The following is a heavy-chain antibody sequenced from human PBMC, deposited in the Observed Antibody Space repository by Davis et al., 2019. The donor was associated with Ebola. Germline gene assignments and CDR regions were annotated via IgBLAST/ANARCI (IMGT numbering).Heavy chain of an antibody. J-gene: IGHJ1*01. CDR1: GGTFSSYA. Sequence: SVKVSCKASGGTFSSYAISWVRQAPGQGLEWMGRIIPFLGIANYAQKFQGRVTITADKSTSTAYMELSSLRSEDTAVYYCARGFVEQWLDYFQHWGQGTLVTVSS. D-gene: IGHD6-19*01. CDR2: IIPFLGIA. V-gene: IGHV1-69*04. CDR3: ARGFVEQWLDYFQH.